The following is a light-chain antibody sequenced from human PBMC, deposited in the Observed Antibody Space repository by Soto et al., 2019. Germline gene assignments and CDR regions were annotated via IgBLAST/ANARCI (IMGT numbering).Light chain of an antibody. CDR3: CSYAGSSSYV. V-gene: IGLV2-11*01. Sequence: QSALTQPRSVSGSPGQSVTISCTGTSSDIGGYNYVSWYQQHPGKAPKLMIYTVTKRPSGVPDRFSGSKSDNTASLTISGLQADDEADYYCCSYAGSSSYVFATGTKLTVL. J-gene: IGLJ1*01. CDR2: TVT. CDR1: SSDIGGYNY.